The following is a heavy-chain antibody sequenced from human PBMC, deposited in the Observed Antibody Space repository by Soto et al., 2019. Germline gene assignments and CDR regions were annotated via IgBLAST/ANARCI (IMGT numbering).Heavy chain of an antibody. CDR1: GYTFTSYD. V-gene: IGHV1-8*01. J-gene: IGHJ6*02. CDR3: ARLSQEDFWSGYYYYYGMDV. CDR2: MNPNSGNT. Sequence: ASVKVSCKASGYTFTSYDINWVRQATGQGXEWMGWMNPNSGNTGYAQKFQGRVTMTRNTSISTAYMELSSLRSEDTAVYYCARLSQEDFWSGYYYYYGMDVWGQGTTVSVSS. D-gene: IGHD3-3*01.